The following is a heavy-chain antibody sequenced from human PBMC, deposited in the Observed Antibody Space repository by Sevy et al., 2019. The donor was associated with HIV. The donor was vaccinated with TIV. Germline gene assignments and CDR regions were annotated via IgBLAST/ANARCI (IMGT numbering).Heavy chain of an antibody. CDR1: GFTFSSYA. Sequence: GGSLRLSCAASGFTFSSYAMNWVRQAPGKGLEWVSSINAISSNIYYADSVKGRFTISRDNAENSLYLQMNSVRAEDTAVYYCARDRGVGTSSYGMDVWGQGTTVTVSS. CDR2: INAISSNI. D-gene: IGHD1-26*01. CDR3: ARDRGVGTSSYGMDV. J-gene: IGHJ6*02. V-gene: IGHV3-21*01.